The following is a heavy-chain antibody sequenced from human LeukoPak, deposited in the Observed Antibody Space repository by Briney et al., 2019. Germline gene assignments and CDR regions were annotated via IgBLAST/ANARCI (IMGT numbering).Heavy chain of an antibody. D-gene: IGHD6-19*01. CDR3: AVDLYSSVWYGAFDM. V-gene: IGHV3-9*01. CDR2: ISWNSGTI. J-gene: IGHJ3*02. CDR1: GFTFDAYA. Sequence: GGSLRLSCAASGFTFDAYAMHWVRQAPGKGPEWVSGISWNSGTIGYADSVKGRFTISRDNAKNSLYLLMNSLRAEDTALYFCAVDLYSSVWYGAFDMWGQGTMVTVST.